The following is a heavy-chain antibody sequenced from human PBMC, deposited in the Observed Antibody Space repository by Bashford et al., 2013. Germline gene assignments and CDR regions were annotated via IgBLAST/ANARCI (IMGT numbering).Heavy chain of an antibody. Sequence: SETLSLTCTVSGASLSSGDYYWTWIRQPPGKGLEWIGYIYYSGSTDYNPSLKSRVIISVDTSKNQFSLRLSSVTAADTAVYYCAREIWTYNMDVWGQGTTVTVSS. CDR2: IYYSGST. V-gene: IGHV4-30-4*01. CDR1: GASLSSGDYY. CDR3: AREIWTYNMDV. D-gene: IGHD3/OR15-3a*01. J-gene: IGHJ6*02.